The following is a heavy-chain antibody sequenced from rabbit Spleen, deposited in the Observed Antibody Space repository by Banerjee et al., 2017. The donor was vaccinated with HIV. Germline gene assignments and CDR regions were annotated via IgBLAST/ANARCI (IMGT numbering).Heavy chain of an antibody. CDR1: GFDFSSYY. CDR2: IDPFFGTT. Sequence: QLEESGGGLVQPGGSLKLSCKGSGFDFSSYYMSWVRQAPGKGLEWIGYIDPFFGTTYYASWVNGRFTISSYNAQNTLYLQLNSLTVADTATYFCARDLVAVIGWNFNLWGPGTLVTVS. J-gene: IGHJ4*01. CDR3: ARDLVAVIGWNFNL. D-gene: IGHD1-1*01. V-gene: IGHV1S7*01.